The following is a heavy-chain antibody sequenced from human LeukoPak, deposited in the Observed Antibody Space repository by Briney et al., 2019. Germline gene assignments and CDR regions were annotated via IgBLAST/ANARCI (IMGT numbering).Heavy chain of an antibody. J-gene: IGHJ3*02. V-gene: IGHV3-23*01. CDR3: AKVKAWGRGPLDI. D-gene: IGHD7-27*01. CDR2: ISGSGGST. Sequence: QTGGSLRLSCAASGFTFSSYAMSWVRQAPGKGLEWVSAISGSGGSTYYADSVKGRFTISRDNSKNTLYLQMNSLRAEDTAVYYCAKVKAWGRGPLDIWGQGTMVTVSS. CDR1: GFTFSSYA.